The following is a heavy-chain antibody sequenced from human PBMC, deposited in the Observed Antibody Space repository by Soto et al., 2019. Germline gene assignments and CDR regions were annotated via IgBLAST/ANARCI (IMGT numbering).Heavy chain of an antibody. Sequence: QVQLVQSGAEVKKPGSSVRVSCKASGTIFSSYTISWVRQAPGQGLEWMGRIIPILGETNSAQKFQGRVTLTADKSTNTAYMELNSLRLEDTALYYCARGLGGRMDDWGQGTTFTVSS. J-gene: IGHJ6*02. CDR1: GTIFSSYT. V-gene: IGHV1-69*08. CDR3: ARGLGGRMDD. D-gene: IGHD3-16*01. CDR2: IIPILGET.